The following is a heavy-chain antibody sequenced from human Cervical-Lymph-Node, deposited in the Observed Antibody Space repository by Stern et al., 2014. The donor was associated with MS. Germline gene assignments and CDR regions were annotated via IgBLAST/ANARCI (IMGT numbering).Heavy chain of an antibody. Sequence: HLVESGAEVKKPGASVKVSCTAAGYIFTAYYIHWLRQAPGQGLVWLGWIDPDRGGTNYAQKFQGRVTMTRDTSISTAYMELTSPTSDDTAVYYCARMAYSNIYYAGLDIWGQGTMVTVSS. CDR3: ARMAYSNIYYAGLDI. CDR2: IDPDRGGT. J-gene: IGHJ3*02. D-gene: IGHD6-13*01. V-gene: IGHV1-2*02. CDR1: GYIFTAYY.